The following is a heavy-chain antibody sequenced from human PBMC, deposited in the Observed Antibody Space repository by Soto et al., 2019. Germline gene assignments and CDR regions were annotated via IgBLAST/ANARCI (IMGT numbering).Heavy chain of an antibody. CDR1: GYSFTSYW. V-gene: IGHV5-51*01. Sequence: PGESLKISCKGSGYSFTSYWIGWVRQMPGKGLEWMGIIYPGDSDTRYSPSFQGQVTISADKSISTAYLQWSSLKASDTAMYYCARHVVAAAGRHYYYGMDVWGQGTTVTVSS. CDR3: ARHVVAAAGRHYYYGMDV. J-gene: IGHJ6*02. CDR2: IYPGDSDT. D-gene: IGHD6-13*01.